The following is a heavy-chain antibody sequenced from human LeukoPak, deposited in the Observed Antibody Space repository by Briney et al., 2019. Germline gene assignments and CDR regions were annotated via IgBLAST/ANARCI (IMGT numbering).Heavy chain of an antibody. CDR3: ARDSYSSGLSY. Sequence: GGSLRLSCAASGFTFSSYEMNWVRHAPGKGLEWVSYISSSGSTIYYADSVKGRFTISRDNAKNSLYLQMNSLRAEDTAVYYCARDSYSSGLSYWGQGTLVTVSS. D-gene: IGHD6-19*01. CDR1: GFTFSSYE. J-gene: IGHJ4*02. CDR2: ISSSGSTI. V-gene: IGHV3-48*03.